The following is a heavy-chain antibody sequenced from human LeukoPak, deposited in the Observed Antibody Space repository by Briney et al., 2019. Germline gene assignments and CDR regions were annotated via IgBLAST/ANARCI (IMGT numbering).Heavy chain of an antibody. Sequence: SETLSLTCTVSGYSISSGYYWGWIRQPPGKGLEWIGSIYHSGSTYYNPSLKSRVTISVDTSKNQFSLKLSSVTAADTAVYYCARVRVNWFDPWGQGTTVTVSS. CDR2: IYHSGST. CDR1: GYSISSGYY. V-gene: IGHV4-38-2*02. CDR3: ARVRVNWFDP. J-gene: IGHJ5*01.